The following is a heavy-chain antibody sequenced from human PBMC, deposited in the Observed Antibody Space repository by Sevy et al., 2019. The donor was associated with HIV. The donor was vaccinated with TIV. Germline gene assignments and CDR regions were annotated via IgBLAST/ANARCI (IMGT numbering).Heavy chain of an antibody. V-gene: IGHV3-33*01. CDR2: IWYEGINK. CDR3: ARERRSWGIAY. CDR1: GFGFSTYA. J-gene: IGHJ4*01. Sequence: GGSLRLSCAASGFGFSTYAMHWVRQAPGKGLEWVAIIWYEGINKDYAEPVKGRFTISRDNLNNTLYLQMNSLRVDDTAVYYCARERRSWGIAYWGRGTLVTVSS. D-gene: IGHD3-16*01.